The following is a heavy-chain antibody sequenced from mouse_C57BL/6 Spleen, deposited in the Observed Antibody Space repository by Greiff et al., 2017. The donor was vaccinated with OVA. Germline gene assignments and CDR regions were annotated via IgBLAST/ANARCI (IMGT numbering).Heavy chain of an antibody. CDR2: INPNYGTT. CDR3: ARGGSSPGYAMDY. V-gene: IGHV1-39*01. Sequence: EVQLQQSGPELVKPGASVKISCKASGYSFTDYNMNWVKQSNGKSLEWIGVINPNYGTTSYNQKFKGKATLTVDQSSSTAYMQLNSQTSEDSEVYYCARGGSSPGYAMDYWGQGTSVTVSS. J-gene: IGHJ4*01. CDR1: GYSFTDYN. D-gene: IGHD1-1*02.